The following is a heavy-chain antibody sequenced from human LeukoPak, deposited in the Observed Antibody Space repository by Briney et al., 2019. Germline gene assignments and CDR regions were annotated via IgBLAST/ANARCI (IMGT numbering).Heavy chain of an antibody. CDR1: GASVSTTPYY. CDR2: IFNTGPA. Sequence: SETLSLTCKVSGASVSTTPYYWTWIRQPAGKGLEWIGRIFNTGPANYNPSFKSRVTISVDTSKNQFSLKLSSVTAADTAVYYCARSSDYYDSSGYADDDAFDIWAKGQWSPSLQ. CDR3: ARSSDYYDSSGYADDDAFDI. J-gene: IGHJ3*02. V-gene: IGHV4-61*10. D-gene: IGHD3-22*01.